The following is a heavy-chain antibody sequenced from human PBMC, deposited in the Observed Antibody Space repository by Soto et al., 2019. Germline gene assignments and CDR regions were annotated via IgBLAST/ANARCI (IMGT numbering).Heavy chain of an antibody. J-gene: IGHJ4*02. Sequence: QVQLKQWGAGLLKPSETLSLTCAVYAGSFSGYYCSWIRQSPGKGLEWIGEINHSGSTNYNPFLKGRVTMSLDTSKNQFSLKLSSVTAADTAVYFCASRHGSGKYYFDYWGQGTLVSVSS. V-gene: IGHV4-34*01. CDR3: ASRHGSGKYYFDY. CDR1: AGSFSGYY. D-gene: IGHD3-10*01. CDR2: INHSGST.